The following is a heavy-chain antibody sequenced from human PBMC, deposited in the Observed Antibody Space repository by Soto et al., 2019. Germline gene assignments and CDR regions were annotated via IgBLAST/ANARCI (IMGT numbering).Heavy chain of an antibody. D-gene: IGHD6-13*01. Sequence: SETLSLTCTLSGGSFSLYHWSWLRQSPGRGLEWIGYILYSGSANYSPSLKSRVTISVDTSRNQFSLEVTSVTAADTAVYYCARQAAAGPFHYWGQGTLVTVSS. V-gene: IGHV4-59*08. CDR1: GGSFSLYH. J-gene: IGHJ4*02. CDR3: ARQAAAGPFHY. CDR2: ILYSGSA.